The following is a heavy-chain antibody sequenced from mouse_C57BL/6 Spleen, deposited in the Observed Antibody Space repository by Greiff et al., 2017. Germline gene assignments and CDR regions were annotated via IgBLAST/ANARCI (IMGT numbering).Heavy chain of an antibody. CDR2: ISYSGST. CDR3: ARAYDYQAWVAY. Sequence: EVKLMGSGPGMVKPSQSLSLTCTVTGYSITSGYDWHWIRHFPGNNLEWMGYISYSGSTNYNPSLKSRISITHDTSKNHFFLKLNSVTTEDTATYYCARAYDYQAWVAYWGQGTLVTVSA. CDR1: GYSITSGYD. D-gene: IGHD2-4*01. V-gene: IGHV3-1*01. J-gene: IGHJ3*01.